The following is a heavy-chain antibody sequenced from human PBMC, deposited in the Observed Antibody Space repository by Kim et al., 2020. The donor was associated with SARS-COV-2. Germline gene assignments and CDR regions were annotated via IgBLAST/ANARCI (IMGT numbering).Heavy chain of an antibody. V-gene: IGHV3-73*01. Sequence: GGSLRLSCAASGFTFSGSAMHWVRQASGKGLEWVGRIRSKANSYATAYAASVKGRITISSGDSKNTAYLQMNSLKTEDTDVYYCTRALDGRWFGESNDYYGMLVWGQGTAVSV. J-gene: IGHJ6*02. CDR3: TRALDGRWFGESNDYYGMLV. CDR1: GFTFSGSA. D-gene: IGHD3-10*01. CDR2: IRSKANSYAT.